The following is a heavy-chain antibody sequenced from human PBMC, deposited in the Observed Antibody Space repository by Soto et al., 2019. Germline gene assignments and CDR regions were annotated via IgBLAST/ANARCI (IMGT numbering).Heavy chain of an antibody. CDR1: GFTFDDYA. J-gene: IGHJ6*03. CDR3: AKETYYYGSGSYYPDYYYYYMDV. V-gene: IGHV3-9*01. Sequence: EVQLVESGGGLVQPGRSLRLSCAASGFTFDDYAMHWVRQAPGKGLEWVSGISWNSGSIGYADSVKGRFTISRDNAKNSLYLQMNSLRAEDTALYYCAKETYYYGSGSYYPDYYYYYMDVWGKGTTVTVSS. D-gene: IGHD3-10*01. CDR2: ISWNSGSI.